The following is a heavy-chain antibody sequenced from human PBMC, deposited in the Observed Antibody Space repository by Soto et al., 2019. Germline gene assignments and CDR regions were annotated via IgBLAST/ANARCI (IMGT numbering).Heavy chain of an antibody. CDR3: ARDASTSWHYLEY. V-gene: IGHV4-31*03. CDR1: GGSISSGAYD. D-gene: IGHD6-13*01. J-gene: IGHJ4*02. Sequence: PXETLSVTCTDSGGSISSGAYDWSWIRQHPEKGLEWIGHIYHSGNTYYNQSLKSRVTISVDTSKNKFSLKLSSVTAADTAVYYCARDASTSWHYLEYWRQGTLVTVSS. CDR2: IYHSGNT.